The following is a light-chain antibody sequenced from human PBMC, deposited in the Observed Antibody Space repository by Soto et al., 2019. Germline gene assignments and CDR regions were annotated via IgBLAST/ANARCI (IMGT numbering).Light chain of an antibody. V-gene: IGLV2-14*01. J-gene: IGLJ2*01. CDR3: SSYTNSSTLVV. Sequence: QAVVTQPASVSGSPGQSITISCTGTSSDVGGYNYVSWYQQHPGKAPELLIFEVTDRPSGVSNRFSGSKSGNTASLTISGLQAEDEADYYCSSYTNSSTLVVFGGGTKLTVL. CDR2: EVT. CDR1: SSDVGGYNY.